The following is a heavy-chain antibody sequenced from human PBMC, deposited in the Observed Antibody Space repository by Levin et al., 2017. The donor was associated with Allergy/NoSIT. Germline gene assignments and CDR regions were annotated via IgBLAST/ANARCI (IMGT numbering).Heavy chain of an antibody. CDR1: GYIFTNYY. V-gene: IGHV1-2*06. CDR2: ITPKNGDT. CDR3: AREGVGDYGMNV. Sequence: ASVKVSCKASGYIFTNYYIHWVRQAPGQGLEWMGRITPKNGDTKYAEKFQGRVTMTRDTSITTAYMELSSLRSDDTAVYYCAREGVGDYGMNVWGQGTTVTVSS. D-gene: IGHD3-10*01. J-gene: IGHJ6*02.